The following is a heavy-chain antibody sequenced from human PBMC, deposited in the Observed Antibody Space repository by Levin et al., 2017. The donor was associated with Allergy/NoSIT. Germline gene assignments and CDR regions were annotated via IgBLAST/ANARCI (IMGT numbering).Heavy chain of an antibody. CDR3: VSYRDGPYVHIAD. J-gene: IGHJ4*02. CDR1: GFTFSSYT. CDR2: IAGSGGST. V-gene: IGHV3-23*01. D-gene: IGHD2-21*01. Sequence: GGSLRLSCAASGFTFSSYTMSWVRQTPGKGLEWLSFIAGSGGSTHYADSVKGRFTISRDNPKNTLYLQMNNLRAEDTAVYYCVSYRDGPYVHIADWGQGTLVTVSS.